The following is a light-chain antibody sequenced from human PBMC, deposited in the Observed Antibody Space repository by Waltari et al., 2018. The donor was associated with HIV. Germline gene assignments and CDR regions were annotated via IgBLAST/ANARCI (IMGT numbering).Light chain of an antibody. Sequence: QSVLTQPPSVSAPPGQKVTISCSGSSSSFGNNYVSWYQQVPGTAPKLLIYDSNRRPSGIPDRFSGSKSGTSATLAITGLQTGDEADYYCGTWDNSLSAGFFGGGTKLTVL. CDR3: GTWDNSLSAGF. CDR1: SSSFGNNY. J-gene: IGLJ2*01. CDR2: DSN. V-gene: IGLV1-51*01.